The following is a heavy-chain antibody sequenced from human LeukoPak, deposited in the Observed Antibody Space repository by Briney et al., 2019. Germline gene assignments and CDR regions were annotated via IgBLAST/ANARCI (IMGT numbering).Heavy chain of an antibody. CDR2: INHSGST. D-gene: IGHD6-13*01. CDR1: GGSFSGYY. Sequence: ETLSLTCAVYGGSFSGYYWSWIRQPPGKGLEWIGEINHSGSTNYNPSLKSRVTISVDTSRNQFSLKLSSVTAADTAVYYCARAAYSSSHYFDYWGQGTLVTVSS. V-gene: IGHV4-34*01. J-gene: IGHJ4*02. CDR3: ARAAYSSSHYFDY.